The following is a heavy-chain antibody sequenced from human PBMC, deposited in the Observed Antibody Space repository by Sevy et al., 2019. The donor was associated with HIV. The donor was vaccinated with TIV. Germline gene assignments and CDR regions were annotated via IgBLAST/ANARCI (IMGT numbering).Heavy chain of an antibody. V-gene: IGHV4-39*01. J-gene: IGHJ4*02. CDR3: ARHYGGSADF. D-gene: IGHD2-15*01. CDR2: ISYSGDT. CDR1: GGSISSDSYN. Sequence: SETLSLTCTVFGGSISSDSYNWGWIRQPPGKGLEWIGSISYSGDTHYNPSVKSRLSMSVDTSKNQFSLNFASVTAAYTAVYFCARHYGGSADFWGQGTLVTVSS.